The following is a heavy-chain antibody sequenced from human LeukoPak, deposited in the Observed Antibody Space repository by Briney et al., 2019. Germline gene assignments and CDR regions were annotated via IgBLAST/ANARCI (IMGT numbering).Heavy chain of an antibody. CDR2: ISSSSSYT. V-gene: IGHV3-21*01. Sequence: GGSLRLSCAASGFTFSSYSMNWVRQAPGKGLEWVSSISSSSSYTYYADSVKGRFTISRDNAKNSLYLQMNSLRAEDTAVYYCARDFRAREGSSSWVTYDAFDIWGQGTMVTVSS. J-gene: IGHJ3*02. CDR3: ARDFRAREGSSSWVTYDAFDI. CDR1: GFTFSSYS. D-gene: IGHD6-6*01.